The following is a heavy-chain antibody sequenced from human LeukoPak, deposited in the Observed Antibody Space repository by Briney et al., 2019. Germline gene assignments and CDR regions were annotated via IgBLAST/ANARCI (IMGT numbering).Heavy chain of an antibody. CDR3: ARGEGYGSGTVHFDY. D-gene: IGHD3-10*01. CDR1: GGSISRSNW. J-gene: IGHJ4*02. CDR2: IYHSGST. V-gene: IGHV4-4*02. Sequence: SETLSLTCVVSGGSISRSNWWSWVRQPPGKGLEWLGEIYHSGSTNYNPSLKSRVTISIDKSKNQFSLTLSSVNAADTAVYYCARGEGYGSGTVHFDYWGQGTLVTVSS.